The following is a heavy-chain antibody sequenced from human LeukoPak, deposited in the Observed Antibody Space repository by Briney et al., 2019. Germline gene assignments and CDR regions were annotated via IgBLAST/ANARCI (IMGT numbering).Heavy chain of an antibody. Sequence: SVKVSCKASGGTFSSYAISWVRQAPGQGLEWMGGIIPIFGTANYAQKFQGRVTITADESTSTAYMELSSQRSEDTAVYYCARGLREYQLPQIVPLRTHYYYGMDVWGKGTTVTVSS. CDR3: ARGLREYQLPQIVPLRTHYYYGMDV. V-gene: IGHV1-69*01. J-gene: IGHJ6*04. D-gene: IGHD2-2*01. CDR2: IIPIFGTA. CDR1: GGTFSSYA.